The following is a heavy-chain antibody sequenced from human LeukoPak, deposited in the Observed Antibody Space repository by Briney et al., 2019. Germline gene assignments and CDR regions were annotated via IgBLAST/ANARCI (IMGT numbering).Heavy chain of an antibody. V-gene: IGHV4-39*01. J-gene: IGHJ4*02. Sequence: SETLSLTCTVSGGSISSSSYYWGWIRQPPGKGLEWIGSIYYSGSTYYNPSLKSRVTISVDTSENQFSLNLSSVTAADTAVYYCARLGYARFDYWGQGTLVTVSP. D-gene: IGHD1-1*01. CDR2: IYYSGST. CDR1: GGSISSSSYY. CDR3: ARLGYARFDY.